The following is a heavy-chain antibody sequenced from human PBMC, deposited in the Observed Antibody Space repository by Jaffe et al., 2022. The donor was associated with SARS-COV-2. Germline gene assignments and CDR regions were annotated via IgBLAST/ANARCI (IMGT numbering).Heavy chain of an antibody. Sequence: QVQLVQSGAEVKKPGASVKVSCKASGYTFTSYGISWVRQAPGQGLEWMGWISAYNGNTNYAQKLQGRVTMTTDTSTSTAYMELRSLRSDDTAVYYCARGPTVDTAMVTRENWFDPWGQGTLVTVSS. J-gene: IGHJ5*02. V-gene: IGHV1-18*01. CDR3: ARGPTVDTAMVTRENWFDP. D-gene: IGHD5-18*01. CDR2: ISAYNGNT. CDR1: GYTFTSYG.